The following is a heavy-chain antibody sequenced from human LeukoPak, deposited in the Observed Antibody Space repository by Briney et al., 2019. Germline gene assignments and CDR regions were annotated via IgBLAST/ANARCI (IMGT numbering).Heavy chain of an antibody. V-gene: IGHV4-34*01. J-gene: IGHJ4*02. CDR3: ARSDGSSWYRSPPDY. CDR2: INHSGRT. CDR1: GGSFSGYN. Sequence: PSETLSLTCAVYGGSFSGYNWSWLRQPPGKGREWSGEINHSGRTNDNPSLKSRVTISVDTSKNQFSLKLSSVTAADTAVYYCARSDGSSWYRSPPDYWGEGTLVTVSS. D-gene: IGHD6-13*01.